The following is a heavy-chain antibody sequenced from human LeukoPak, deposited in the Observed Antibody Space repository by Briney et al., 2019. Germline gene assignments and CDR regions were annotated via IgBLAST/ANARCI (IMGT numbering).Heavy chain of an antibody. V-gene: IGHV1-69*13. J-gene: IGHJ4*02. Sequence: GASVKVSCKASGGTFSSYAISWVRQAPGQGLEWMGGIIPIFGTANYAQKFQGRVTITADESTSTAYMELSSLRSEDTAEYYCARGEDYGALSISLSYFDYWGQGTLVTVSS. CDR1: GGTFSSYA. CDR3: ARGEDYGALSISLSYFDY. D-gene: IGHD4-17*01. CDR2: IIPIFGTA.